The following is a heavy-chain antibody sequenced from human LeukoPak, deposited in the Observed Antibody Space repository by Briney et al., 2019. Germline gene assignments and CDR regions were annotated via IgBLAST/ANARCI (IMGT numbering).Heavy chain of an antibody. V-gene: IGHV1-2*02. CDR1: GYTFTSYG. CDR2: INPNSGGT. Sequence: ASVKVSCKASGYTFTSYGISWVRQAPGQGLEWMGWINPNSGGTNYAQKFQGRVTMTRDTSISTAYMELSSLRSEDTAIYYCARAVRDGYIDYLYYMDVWGKGTTVTVSS. J-gene: IGHJ6*03. CDR3: ARAVRDGYIDYLYYMDV. D-gene: IGHD5-24*01.